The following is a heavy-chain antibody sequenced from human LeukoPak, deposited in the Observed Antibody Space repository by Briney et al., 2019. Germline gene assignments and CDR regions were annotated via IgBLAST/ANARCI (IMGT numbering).Heavy chain of an antibody. V-gene: IGHV1-69*04. CDR2: IIPILGTE. Sequence: ASVKVSCTASGGTFSNYAISWVRQAPGQGLEWMGRIIPILGTENYAQKFQGRVTITADKSTSTAYLEMSSLRSEDTAVYYCARDRAFHLSPPGDWGQGTLVTVSS. CDR1: GGTFSNYA. CDR3: ARDRAFHLSPPGD. D-gene: IGHD1-26*01. J-gene: IGHJ4*02.